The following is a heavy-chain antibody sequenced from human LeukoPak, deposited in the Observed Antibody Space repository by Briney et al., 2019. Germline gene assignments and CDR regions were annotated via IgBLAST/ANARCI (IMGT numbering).Heavy chain of an antibody. CDR3: ATDGMVRGPDAWFDS. J-gene: IGHJ5*01. Sequence: SETLSLTCNVSGGSISSGRYYWSWIRQPAGNGLEWIGRIYTRGSTNYNPSLKSRVTMSVDTSKNQFSLKLSSVTAADTAVYYCATDGMVRGPDAWFDSWGQGTLVTVSS. D-gene: IGHD3-10*01. CDR1: GGSISSGRYY. CDR2: IYTRGST. V-gene: IGHV4-61*02.